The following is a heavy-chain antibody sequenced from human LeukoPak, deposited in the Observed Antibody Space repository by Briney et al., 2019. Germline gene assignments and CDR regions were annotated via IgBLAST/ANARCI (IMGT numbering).Heavy chain of an antibody. Sequence: ASVKVSCKASGYTFTSFGISWVRQAPGQGLEWMGWISAYNGNTNYAQKFQGRVTMTTDTSTSTAYMDLRSLRSDDTAVYYCARSPLVRGYWFDPWGQGTLVTVSS. D-gene: IGHD3-10*01. CDR2: ISAYNGNT. CDR3: ARSPLVRGYWFDP. V-gene: IGHV1-18*01. J-gene: IGHJ5*02. CDR1: GYTFTSFG.